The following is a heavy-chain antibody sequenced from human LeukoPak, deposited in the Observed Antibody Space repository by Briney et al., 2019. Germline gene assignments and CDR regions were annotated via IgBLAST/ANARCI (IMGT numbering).Heavy chain of an antibody. Sequence: QAGGSLRLSCAASGFTFSSYGMHWVRQAPGKGLEWVAVISYDGSNKYYADSVKGRFTISRDNSKNTLYLQMNSLRAEDTAVYYCAKSIISSWWHNWFDPWGQGTLVTVSS. D-gene: IGHD6-13*01. J-gene: IGHJ5*02. V-gene: IGHV3-30*18. CDR2: ISYDGSNK. CDR3: AKSIISSWWHNWFDP. CDR1: GFTFSSYG.